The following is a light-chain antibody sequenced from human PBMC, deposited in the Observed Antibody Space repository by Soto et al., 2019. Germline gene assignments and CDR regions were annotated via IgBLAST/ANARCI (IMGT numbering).Light chain of an antibody. J-gene: IGKJ1*01. Sequence: EIVLTQSPGTLSLAPVEGATLSFRASQSVSTNFFAWYQQKPGQAPRLLIYGASTRATGIPDRFSGSGSGTDFTLTISRLEPEDFAVYYCQQYGRTSWTFGQGTRWIS. CDR3: QQYGRTSWT. V-gene: IGKV3-20*01. CDR1: QSVSTNF. CDR2: GAS.